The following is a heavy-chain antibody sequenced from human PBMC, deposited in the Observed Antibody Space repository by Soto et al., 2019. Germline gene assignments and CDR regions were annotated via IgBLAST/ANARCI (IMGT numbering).Heavy chain of an antibody. Sequence: EVQLLESGGGLVQPGGSLRLSCAASGFTFSSYAMSWVRQAPGKGLEWVSAISGSGGSTYYADSVKGRFTISRDNSKNTLYLQMNSLRAEDTAVYYCAKDQQLVNYYYYYGMDVWGQGTTVTVSS. CDR3: AKDQQLVNYYYYYGMDV. D-gene: IGHD6-13*01. CDR1: GFTFSSYA. CDR2: ISGSGGST. V-gene: IGHV3-23*01. J-gene: IGHJ6*02.